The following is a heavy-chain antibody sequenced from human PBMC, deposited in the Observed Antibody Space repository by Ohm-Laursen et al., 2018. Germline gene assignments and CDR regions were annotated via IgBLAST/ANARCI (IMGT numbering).Heavy chain of an antibody. CDR1: EVTFSSYW. CDR2: LNGDGTNT. J-gene: IGHJ4*02. CDR3: ARAGSNWSYDY. D-gene: IGHD6-13*01. Sequence: SLRLSCSASEVTFSSYWLSWVRQAPGKGLVWVSRLNGDGTNTRYADSVKGRFTISRDNAKNTLYLQMNSLRAEDTAVYYCARAGSNWSYDYWGQGTLVTVSS. V-gene: IGHV3-74*01.